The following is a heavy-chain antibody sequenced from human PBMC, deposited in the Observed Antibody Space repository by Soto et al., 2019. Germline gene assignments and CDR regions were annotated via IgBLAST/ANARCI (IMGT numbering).Heavy chain of an antibody. V-gene: IGHV3-9*01. Sequence: PGGSLRLSCAASGFTFDDYAMHWVRQAPGKGLEWVSGISWNSGSIGYADSVKGRFTISRDNAKNSLYLQMNSLRAEDTAVYYCARDGPKTIYSYGSPYWGQGTLVTVSS. D-gene: IGHD5-18*01. CDR2: ISWNSGSI. CDR1: GFTFDDYA. CDR3: ARDGPKTIYSYGSPY. J-gene: IGHJ4*02.